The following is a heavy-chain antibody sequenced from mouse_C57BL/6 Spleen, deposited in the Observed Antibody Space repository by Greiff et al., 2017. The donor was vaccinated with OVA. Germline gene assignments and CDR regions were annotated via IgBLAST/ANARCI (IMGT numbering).Heavy chain of an antibody. Sequence: EVKVVESGGGLVKPGGSLKLSCAASGFTFSDYGMHWVRQAPEKGLEWVAYISSGSSTIYYADTVKGRFTISRDNAKNTLFLQMTSLRSEDTAMYYCARPGDGYYGWFAYWGQGTLVTVSA. CDR3: ARPGDGYYGWFAY. CDR1: GFTFSDYG. V-gene: IGHV5-17*01. J-gene: IGHJ3*01. CDR2: ISSGSSTI. D-gene: IGHD2-3*01.